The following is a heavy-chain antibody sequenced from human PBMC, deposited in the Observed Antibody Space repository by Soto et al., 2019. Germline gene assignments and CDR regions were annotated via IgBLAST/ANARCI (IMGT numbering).Heavy chain of an antibody. J-gene: IGHJ5*02. CDR3: ARDYYDSSDYTRNGFEP. V-gene: IGHV4-34*01. CDR2: IYHTGNT. CDR1: DGTFSDYS. Sequence: SQTLSLTCSFYDGTFSDYSLTLIRKPPVKLLEWIGSIYHTGNTYYNPSLRSRVTISVDTSKNQFSLKLTSVTAADTAVYYCARDYYDSSDYTRNGFEPWRQGTLVTVSS. D-gene: IGHD3-22*01.